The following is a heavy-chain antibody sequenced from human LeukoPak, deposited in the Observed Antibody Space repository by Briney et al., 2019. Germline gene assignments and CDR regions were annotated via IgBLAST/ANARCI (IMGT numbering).Heavy chain of an antibody. CDR3: ASLMVRGIRDFDH. Sequence: GRSLRLSCAASGFTFSQYPMHWVRKAPGKGLEWVAVISYDGTNNYRADSVKGRFTISRDNANNTLYLQMNSLRPEDTGVYFCASLMVRGIRDFDHWGQGTLVTVSS. D-gene: IGHD3-10*01. V-gene: IGHV3-30*04. J-gene: IGHJ4*02. CDR2: ISYDGTNN. CDR1: GFTFSQYP.